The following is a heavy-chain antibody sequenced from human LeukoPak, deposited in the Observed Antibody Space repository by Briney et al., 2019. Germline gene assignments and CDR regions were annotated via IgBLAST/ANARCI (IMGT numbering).Heavy chain of an antibody. Sequence: SETLSLTCTVSGYSISSGYYWGWIRQPPGKGLEWIGSIYHSGSTYYNPSLKGRVTISVDTSKNQFSLKLSSVTAADTAVYYCARERDLLYYYYMDVWGKGTTVTVSS. D-gene: IGHD1-26*01. V-gene: IGHV4-38-2*02. J-gene: IGHJ6*03. CDR1: GYSISSGYY. CDR3: ARERDLLYYYYMDV. CDR2: IYHSGST.